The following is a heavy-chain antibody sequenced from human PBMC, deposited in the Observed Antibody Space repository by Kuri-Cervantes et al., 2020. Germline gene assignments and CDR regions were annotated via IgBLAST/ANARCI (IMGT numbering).Heavy chain of an antibody. D-gene: IGHD1-26*01. CDR1: GFTFSSYA. CDR3: ARERIEWELLSGMDV. CDR2: ISYDGNNK. V-gene: IGHV3-30-3*01. J-gene: IGHJ6*02. Sequence: GESLKISCAASGFTFSSYAMHWVRQAPGKGLEWVAVISYDGNNKYYADSVKGRFTISRDNSKNTLYLQMNSLRAEDTAVYYCARERIEWELLSGMDVWGQGTTVTVSS.